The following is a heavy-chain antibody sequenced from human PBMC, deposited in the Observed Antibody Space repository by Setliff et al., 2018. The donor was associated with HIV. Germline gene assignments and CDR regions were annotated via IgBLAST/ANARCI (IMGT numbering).Heavy chain of an antibody. CDR2: ISYTGGT. J-gene: IGHJ6*02. Sequence: PSETLSLTCIVSGGSISSHYCGWLRQLPGKVLEWIGSISYTGGTNHNPSSKSRLTMSVDTSKNQFSLSLSSVTDADTAVYYCARGHCSGTNCYGVDYYGMDVWGQGTTVTVSS. D-gene: IGHD2-2*01. V-gene: IGHV4-59*11. CDR3: ARGHCSGTNCYGVDYYGMDV. CDR1: GGSISSHY.